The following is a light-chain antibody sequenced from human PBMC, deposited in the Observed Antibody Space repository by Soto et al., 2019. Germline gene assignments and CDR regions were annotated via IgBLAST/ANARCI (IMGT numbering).Light chain of an antibody. CDR2: EGS. V-gene: IGLV2-23*01. Sequence: QSALTQPASVSGSPGQSITISCTGTSSDVGSYNLVSWYQQHPGKAPKLMIYEGSKRPSGVSNRFSGSKSGNTASLTISGLQAEDDADYYCCSYAGSSTVVFGGGTKVIVL. CDR1: SSDVGSYNL. CDR3: CSYAGSSTVV. J-gene: IGLJ2*01.